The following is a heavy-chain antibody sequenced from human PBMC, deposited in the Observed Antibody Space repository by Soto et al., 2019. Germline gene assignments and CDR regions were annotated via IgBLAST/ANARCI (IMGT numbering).Heavy chain of an antibody. V-gene: IGHV3-33*01. CDR3: ARGYSYGPLDY. CDR1: GFTFSSYG. D-gene: IGHD5-18*01. CDR2: IWYDGSNK. Sequence: GGSLRLSCAASGFTFSSYGMHWVRQAPGKGLEWVAVIWYDGSNKYYADSVKGRFTISRDNSKNTLYLQMNSLRAEDTAVYYCARGYSYGPLDYWGQGTLVTVSS. J-gene: IGHJ4*02.